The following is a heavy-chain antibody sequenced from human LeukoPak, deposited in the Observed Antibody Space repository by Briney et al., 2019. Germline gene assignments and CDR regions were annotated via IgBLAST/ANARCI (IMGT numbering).Heavy chain of an antibody. CDR3: VRMSWLGDLPPDY. V-gene: IGHV1-8*01. J-gene: IGHJ4*02. Sequence: ASVKVSCKASGYTFTSYDINWVRQATGQGLEWMGWMNPNSGNTGYAQKFQGRVTMTKNTSISTAYMELSSLRSEDTAVYYCVRMSWLGDLPPDYWGQGTLVTVSS. CDR1: GYTFTSYD. CDR2: MNPNSGNT. D-gene: IGHD3-10*01.